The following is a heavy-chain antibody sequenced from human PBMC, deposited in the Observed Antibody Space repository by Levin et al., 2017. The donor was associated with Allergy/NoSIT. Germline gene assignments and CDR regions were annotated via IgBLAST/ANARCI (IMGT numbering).Heavy chain of an antibody. J-gene: IGHJ2*01. CDR3: VKDRGYCSSTSCYGYWYFDL. D-gene: IGHD2-2*01. CDR2: ISSNGGST. V-gene: IGHV3-64D*06. CDR1: GFTFSSYA. Sequence: GGSLRLSCSASGFTFSSYAMHWVRQAPGKGLEYVSAISSNGGSTYYADSVKGRFTISRDNSKNTLYLQMSSLRAEDTAVYYCVKDRGYCSSTSCYGYWYFDLWGRGTLVTVSS.